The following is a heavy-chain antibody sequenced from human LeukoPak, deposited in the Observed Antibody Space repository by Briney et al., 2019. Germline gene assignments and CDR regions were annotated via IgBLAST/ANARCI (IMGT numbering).Heavy chain of an antibody. CDR1: GYTFTGYY. Sequence: ASVKVSCKASGYTFTGYYMHWVRQAPGQGLEWMGIINPSGGSTSYAQKFQGRVTMTRDMSTSTVYMELSSLRSEDTAVYYCARATVTTPPYYYYMDVWGKGTTVTVSS. J-gene: IGHJ6*03. CDR3: ARATVTTPPYYYYMDV. V-gene: IGHV1-46*01. CDR2: INPSGGST. D-gene: IGHD4-17*01.